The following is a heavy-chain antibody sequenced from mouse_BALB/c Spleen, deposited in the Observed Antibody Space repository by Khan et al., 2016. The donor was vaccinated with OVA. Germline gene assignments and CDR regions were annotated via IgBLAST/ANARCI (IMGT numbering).Heavy chain of an antibody. V-gene: IGHV1-77*01. CDR3: AREWAAWLPY. Sequence: QIQLVQSGPELARPGASVKLSCKASGYTFTDYYLNWMRQRTGQGLEWIGEISPGSDNAYYNEKFKGKATLTADKSSSTAYMQLTSLTSEDSAVYFCAREWAAWLPYWGQGTLVTVSA. CDR1: GYTFTDYY. CDR2: ISPGSDNA. J-gene: IGHJ3*01.